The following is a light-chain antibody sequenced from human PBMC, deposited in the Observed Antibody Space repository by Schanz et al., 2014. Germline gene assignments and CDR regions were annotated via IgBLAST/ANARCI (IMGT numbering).Light chain of an antibody. J-gene: IGKJ4*01. V-gene: IGKV4-1*01. CDR3: QQYYSSPPT. CDR2: WAS. CDR1: QSVLYSSHNKNY. Sequence: DIVMTQSPDSLAVSLGERATINCKSSQSVLYSSHNKNYLAWYQQKPGQPPKLLIYWASSRESGVPDRFSGSGSGTDFTLTISSLQAEDVAVYYCQQYYSSPPTFGGGTKVAIK.